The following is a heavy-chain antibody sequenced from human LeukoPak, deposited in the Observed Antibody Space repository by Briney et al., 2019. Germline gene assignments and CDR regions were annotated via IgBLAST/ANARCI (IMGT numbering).Heavy chain of an antibody. CDR2: ISGSGGST. CDR3: AKAGDFWNGYYYYYYGVDV. CDR1: GFTFSNYA. D-gene: IGHD3-3*01. V-gene: IGHV3-23*01. Sequence: PGASLRLSCAASGFTFSNYAMTWVRQAPGKGLEWVSAISGSGGSTYYADSVKGRFTISRDNSKNTLYLQMNSLRAEDTAVYYCAKAGDFWNGYYYYYYGVDVWGQGTTVTVSS. J-gene: IGHJ6*02.